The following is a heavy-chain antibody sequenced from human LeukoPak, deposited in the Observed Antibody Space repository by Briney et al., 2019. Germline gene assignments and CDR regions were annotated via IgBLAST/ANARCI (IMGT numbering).Heavy chain of an antibody. CDR2: IHYTGSA. D-gene: IGHD1-26*01. J-gene: IGHJ3*02. Sequence: PSETLSLTCTVSGGSISSYYWSWIRQPPGKGLEWIAYIHYTGSANYNPSLKSRVTISVDTSKNQLSLQLSSVTAADTAAYFCARQPSGTYSFDIWGQGTMVTVSS. V-gene: IGHV4-59*08. CDR1: GGSISSYY. CDR3: ARQPSGTYSFDI.